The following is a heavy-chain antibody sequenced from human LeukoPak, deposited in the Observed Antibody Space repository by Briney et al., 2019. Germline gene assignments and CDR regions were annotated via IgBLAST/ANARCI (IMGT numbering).Heavy chain of an antibody. CDR3: AREGWDLNALDI. CDR2: ISSRSSNK. D-gene: IGHD1-26*01. CDR1: GFTFSSYS. J-gene: IGHJ3*02. V-gene: IGHV3-48*04. Sequence: HPGGSLRLSCAASGFTFSSYSMNWVRQAPGKGLVWVSYISSRSSNKYYADSVKGRFTISRDNAKNSLYLRMSSLRAEDTAIYYCAREGWDLNALDIWGQGTMVTVSP.